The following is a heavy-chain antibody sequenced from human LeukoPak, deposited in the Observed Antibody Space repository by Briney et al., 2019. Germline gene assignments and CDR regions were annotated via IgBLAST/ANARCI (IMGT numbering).Heavy chain of an antibody. CDR3: ASGSGLLFDY. CDR1: GLTVSSNS. CDR2: IYSGGRT. J-gene: IGHJ4*02. Sequence: PGGSLRLSCAASGLTVSSNSMSWVRQAPGKGLEWVAVIYSGGRTYYADSVKGRFTISRDNSKNTLYLQMNSLRAEDTAVYYCASGSGLLFDYWGQGTLVTVSS. D-gene: IGHD6-19*01. V-gene: IGHV3-66*02.